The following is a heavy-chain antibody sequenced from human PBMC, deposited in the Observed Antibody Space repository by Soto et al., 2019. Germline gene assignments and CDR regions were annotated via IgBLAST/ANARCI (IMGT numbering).Heavy chain of an antibody. Sequence: QVQLVESGGGVVQPGRSLRLSCAASRFTFSSYAMHWVRQGPGKGLEWVAAISHDGSDKYYVDSVKGRFTISRDNSKNTLYRRMNSLRVEDTAVYYSAREPVRRLQGPDYSYYGMDFWGQETTVTVSS. CDR2: ISHDGSDK. J-gene: IGHJ6*02. D-gene: IGHD6-25*01. CDR3: AREPVRRLQGPDYSYYGMDF. V-gene: IGHV3-30-3*01. CDR1: RFTFSSYA.